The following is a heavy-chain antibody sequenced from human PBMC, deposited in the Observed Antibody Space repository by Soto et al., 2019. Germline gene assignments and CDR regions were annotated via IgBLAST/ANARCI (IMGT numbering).Heavy chain of an antibody. CDR2: INPNSGGT. Sequence: ASVKVSCKASGYTFTGYYMHWVRQAPGQGLEWTGWINPNSGGTNYAQKFQGRVTMTRDTSISTAYLELSRLRSDDTAVYYCARACITIFGVVIIQACYYGMDVWGQGTTVTVSS. CDR1: GYTFTGYY. CDR3: ARACITIFGVVIIQACYYGMDV. J-gene: IGHJ6*02. D-gene: IGHD3-3*01. V-gene: IGHV1-2*02.